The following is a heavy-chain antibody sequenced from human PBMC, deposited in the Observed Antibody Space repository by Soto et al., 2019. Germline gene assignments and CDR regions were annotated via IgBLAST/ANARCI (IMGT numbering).Heavy chain of an antibody. Sequence: QVQLVQSGAEVKKPGSSVKVSCKASGGTFSSYAISWVRQAPGQGLEWMGGIIPIFGTANYAQKFQGRVTITADESTSTAYMELSSLRSEDTAVYYCARSYDILTGYSHSSYGMDVWGQGTTVTVSS. CDR2: IIPIFGTA. CDR3: ARSYDILTGYSHSSYGMDV. V-gene: IGHV1-69*01. CDR1: GGTFSSYA. J-gene: IGHJ6*02. D-gene: IGHD3-9*01.